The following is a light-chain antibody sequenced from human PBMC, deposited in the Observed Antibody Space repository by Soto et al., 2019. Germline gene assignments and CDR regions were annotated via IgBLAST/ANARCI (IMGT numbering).Light chain of an antibody. CDR3: TSYGGSNNLV. V-gene: IGLV2-8*01. CDR2: EVS. CDR1: SSDVGGYNY. Sequence: QSALTQPPSASGSPGQSVAISCTGTSSDVGGYNYVSWYQQHPGKAPKLMISEVSKRPSGVPDRFSGSKYGNTASLTVSGLQAEDEADYYCTSYGGSNNLVFGGGTKVTVL. J-gene: IGLJ2*01.